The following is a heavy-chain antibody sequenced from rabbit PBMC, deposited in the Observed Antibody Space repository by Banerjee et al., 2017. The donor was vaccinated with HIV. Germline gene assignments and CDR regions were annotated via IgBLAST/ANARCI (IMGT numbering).Heavy chain of an antibody. CDR1: GFSFSSYW. D-gene: IGHD6-1*01. Sequence: QSLEESGGDLVKPGASLTLTCTASGFSFSSYWICWVRQAPGKGLEWIGCIATGDGNTYYASWAKGRFTISKTSSTTVTLQMTSLTAADTATYFCARAGYYTYAYSGYTYAPFWLWGQGTLVTVS. V-gene: IGHV1S40*01. CDR2: IATGDGNT. J-gene: IGHJ3*01. CDR3: ARAGYYTYAYSGYTYAPFWL.